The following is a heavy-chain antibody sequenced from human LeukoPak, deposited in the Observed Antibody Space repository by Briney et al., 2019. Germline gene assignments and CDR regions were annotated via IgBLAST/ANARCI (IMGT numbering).Heavy chain of an antibody. CDR1: GFSISSGYY. CDR2: MSHNRGT. V-gene: IGHV4-38-2*01. D-gene: IGHD3-10*01. CDR3: AGYYASGVSAYDYFGMDV. Sequence: SETLSLTCAVSGFSISSGYYWGWIRQPPGKGLEWIGSMSHNRGTYYNSSLKSRVTISMDTSKNQFSLRPSSVTAADTAVYYCAGYYASGVSAYDYFGMDVWGKGTTVTVSS. J-gene: IGHJ6*04.